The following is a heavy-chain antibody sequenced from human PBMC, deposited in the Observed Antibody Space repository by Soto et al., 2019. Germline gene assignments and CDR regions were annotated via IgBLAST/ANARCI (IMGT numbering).Heavy chain of an antibody. CDR1: GFTFSSYS. D-gene: IGHD3-3*01. CDR2: ISSSSSTI. V-gene: IGHV3-48*02. CDR3: ARDGKNYDFWSGYSSGGMDV. J-gene: IGHJ6*02. Sequence: EVQLVESGGGLVQPGGSLRLSCAASGFTFSSYSMNWVRQAPGKGLEWVPYISSSSSTIYYADSVKGRFTISRDNAKNSLYLQMNSLRDEDTAVYYCARDGKNYDFWSGYSSGGMDVWGQGTTVTVSS.